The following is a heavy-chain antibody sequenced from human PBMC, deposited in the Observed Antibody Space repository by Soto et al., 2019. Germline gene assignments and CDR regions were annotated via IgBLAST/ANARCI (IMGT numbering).Heavy chain of an antibody. V-gene: IGHV4-39*01. CDR2: VFYTGFT. CDR3: ATSQKGYNWNYFDH. Sequence: SATLSLNFAFSGGYISGSYYYWCWLRQSPGKGPEWIGSVFYTGFTSYNPSLESRVSVSVDTSKNQFSLKVSGVSAADTAVYYCATSQKGYNWNYFDHWGQGALVTVSS. CDR1: GGYISGSYYY. J-gene: IGHJ4*02. D-gene: IGHD1-20*01.